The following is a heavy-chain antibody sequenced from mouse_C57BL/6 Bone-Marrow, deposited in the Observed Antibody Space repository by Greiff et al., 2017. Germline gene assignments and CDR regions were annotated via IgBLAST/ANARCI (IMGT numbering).Heavy chain of an antibody. Sequence: LQQPGAELVKPGASVKMSCKASGYTFTSYWITWVKQRPGQGLEWIGDIYPGSGSTNYNEKFKSKATLTVDTSSSTAYMQLRSLTSEDSAVYYGARSGYYGDDGAYGGQGTRVTVTA. CDR2: IYPGSGST. D-gene: IGHD2-2*01. CDR3: ARSGYYGDDGAY. V-gene: IGHV1-55*01. CDR1: GYTFTSYW. J-gene: IGHJ3*01.